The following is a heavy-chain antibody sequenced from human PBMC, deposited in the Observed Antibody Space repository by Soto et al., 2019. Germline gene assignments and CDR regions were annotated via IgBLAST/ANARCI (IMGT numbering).Heavy chain of an antibody. V-gene: IGHV4-4*02. J-gene: IGHJ3*02. CDR1: GGSISSSNW. CDR2: IYHSGST. Sequence: SETLSLTCAVSGGSISSSNWWSWVRQPPGKGLEWIGEIYHSGSTNYNPSLKSRVTISVDKSKNQFSLKLSSVTAADTAVYYCARGYDIAVAGIAFDIWGQGTMVTVSS. CDR3: ARGYDIAVAGIAFDI. D-gene: IGHD6-19*01.